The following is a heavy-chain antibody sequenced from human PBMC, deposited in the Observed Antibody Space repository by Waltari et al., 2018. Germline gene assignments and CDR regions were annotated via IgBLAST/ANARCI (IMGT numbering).Heavy chain of an antibody. Sequence: QVQLVPSGAQVKKPGASVKASCKASGYTFTGYNIHWVRQAPGQGLEWMGWINPNNGGTYYAQKVQGRVTMTRDTTASTDHMELSRLTYDDTAVYYCARAMPVGGTTSGRAFDIWGQGTMVTVSA. CDR2: INPNNGGT. CDR1: GYTFTGYN. CDR3: ARAMPVGGTTSGRAFDI. V-gene: IGHV1-2*02. J-gene: IGHJ3*02. D-gene: IGHD1-26*01.